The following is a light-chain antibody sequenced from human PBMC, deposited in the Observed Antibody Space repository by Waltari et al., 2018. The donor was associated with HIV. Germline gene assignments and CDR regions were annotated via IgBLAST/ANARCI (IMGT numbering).Light chain of an antibody. Sequence: QSVLTQPPSVSGAPGQRVTISCTGSSSNIGAGYDVHWYQQLPGTAPKLLIYGNNNRPSGGPDRFAGSKYATSASLAITGLQAEDEAGYYCQSYDSSLSGWVFGGGTKLTVL. CDR2: GNN. V-gene: IGLV1-40*01. CDR3: QSYDSSLSGWV. J-gene: IGLJ3*02. CDR1: SSNIGAGYD.